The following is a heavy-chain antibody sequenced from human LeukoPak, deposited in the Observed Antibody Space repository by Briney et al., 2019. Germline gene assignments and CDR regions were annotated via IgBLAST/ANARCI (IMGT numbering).Heavy chain of an antibody. CDR1: GGSFSGCY. D-gene: IGHD1-26*01. V-gene: IGHV4-34*01. J-gene: IGHJ4*02. CDR2: INHSGST. CDR3: ARGQTNGIVGTDFDY. Sequence: PSETLSLTCAVYGGSFSGCYWSWIRQPPGKGLEWIGEINHSGSTNYNPSLKSRVTISVDTSKNQFSLKLSSVTAADTAVYYCARGQTNGIVGTDFDYWGQGTLVTVSS.